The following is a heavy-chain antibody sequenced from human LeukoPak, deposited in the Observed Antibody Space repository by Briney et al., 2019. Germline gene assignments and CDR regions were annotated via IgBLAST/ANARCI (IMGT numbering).Heavy chain of an antibody. J-gene: IGHJ4*02. V-gene: IGHV4-39*01. D-gene: IGHD6-13*01. CDR3: ASYIATAGRRNLDY. Sequence: PSETLSLTCTASGGSISSSSYYWGWIRQPPGKGLEWIGSIYYSGNSYYNPSLKSRVTISVDTSKNQFSLKLSSVTAADTAVYYCASYIATAGRRNLDYWGQRTLVTVPS. CDR1: GGSISSSSYY. CDR2: IYYSGNS.